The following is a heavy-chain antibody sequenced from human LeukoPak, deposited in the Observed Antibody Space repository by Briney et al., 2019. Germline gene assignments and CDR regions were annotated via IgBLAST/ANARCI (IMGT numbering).Heavy chain of an antibody. J-gene: IGHJ4*02. V-gene: IGHV3-23*01. CDR2: ISGGSGST. D-gene: IGHD3-22*01. CDR3: AKHRFESGGYHSTD. CDR1: RFTFNSYA. Sequence: GGSLRLSCEASRFTFNSYAMSWVRQAPGKGLAWVSTISGGSGSTYCADSVKGRFTISRDNSKNTLYLQMNSLRDEDTAVYYCAKHRFESGGYHSTDWGQGTLVTVSS.